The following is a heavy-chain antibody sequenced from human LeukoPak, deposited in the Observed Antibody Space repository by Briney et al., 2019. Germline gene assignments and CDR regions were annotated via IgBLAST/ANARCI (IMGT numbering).Heavy chain of an antibody. V-gene: IGHV6-1*01. CDR3: VGGNYWFDP. CDR1: GDSVSSNSAA. J-gene: IGHJ5*02. D-gene: IGHD1-26*01. CDR2: TYYRSKWYN. Sequence: SQTLSLTCAISGDSVSSNSAAWTWIRQSPSRGLEWLGRTYYRSKWYNDYAVSVKSRITINPDTSKNQFSLQLNSMTPEDTAGYYCVGGNYWFDPWGQGTLVTVSS.